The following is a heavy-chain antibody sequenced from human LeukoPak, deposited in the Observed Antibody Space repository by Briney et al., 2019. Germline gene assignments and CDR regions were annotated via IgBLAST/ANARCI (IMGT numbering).Heavy chain of an antibody. J-gene: IGHJ6*03. CDR1: GYTFISYG. D-gene: IGHD6-6*01. V-gene: IGHV1-18*01. CDR2: ISAYNGNT. Sequence: ASVKVSCKASGYTFISYGISWVRQAPGQGLEWMGWISAYNGNTDYAQNLQGRVTMTTDTSTSTAYMELRSMRSDDTAVYYCARTGGGGSIAARLHYYYMDVWGKGTTVTVSS. CDR3: ARTGGGGSIAARLHYYYMDV.